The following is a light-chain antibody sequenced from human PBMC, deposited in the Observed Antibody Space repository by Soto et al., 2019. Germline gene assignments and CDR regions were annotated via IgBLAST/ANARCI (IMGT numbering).Light chain of an antibody. V-gene: IGKV1-12*01. CDR2: AAS. CDR3: QQGVPFPLT. CDR1: QDISSW. Sequence: DIQMTQSPSSVSASVGDRVTITCRASQDISSWLVWYQQKSGKAPQLLIYAASSLQSGVPSRFSGSGSGTDFTLTISSLQPEDFATYFCQQGVPFPLTFGGGTKVELK. J-gene: IGKJ4*01.